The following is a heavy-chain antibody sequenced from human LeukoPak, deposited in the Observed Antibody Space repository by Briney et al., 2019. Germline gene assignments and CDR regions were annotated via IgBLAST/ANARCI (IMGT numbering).Heavy chain of an antibody. CDR1: GFTFSSYS. CDR2: ISSSSSYI. D-gene: IGHD6-13*01. Sequence: GGSLRLSCAASGFTFSSYSMNWVRQAPGKRLEWVSSISSSSSYIYYADSVKGRFTISRDNAKNSLYLQMNSLRAEDTAVYYCARGSYSSSWYVDYWGQGTLVTVSS. J-gene: IGHJ4*02. V-gene: IGHV3-21*01. CDR3: ARGSYSSSWYVDY.